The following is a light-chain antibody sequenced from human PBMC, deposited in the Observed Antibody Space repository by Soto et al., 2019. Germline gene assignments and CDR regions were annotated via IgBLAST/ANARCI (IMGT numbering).Light chain of an antibody. CDR1: STDVGGYNS. V-gene: IGLV2-14*01. Sequence: QSFLAQPASVSGSPGQSITISCTGTSTDVGGYNSVSWYQHHPGKAPKLIIYEVSHRPTGVSNRFSGSKSGNKASLTISGLQAEDEADYYCNSYANSNKGVFGTGTKVTV. J-gene: IGLJ1*01. CDR2: EVS. CDR3: NSYANSNKGV.